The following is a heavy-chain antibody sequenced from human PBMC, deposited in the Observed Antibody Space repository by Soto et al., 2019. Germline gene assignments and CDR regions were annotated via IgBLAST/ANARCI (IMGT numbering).Heavy chain of an antibody. CDR2: IKQDGSEK. D-gene: IGHD2-21*02. CDR1: GFTFSSYE. CDR3: AREGGAYCGGDCYSYYYGMDV. Sequence: EVQLVESGGSLVQPGGSLRLSCAASGFTFSSYEMNWVRQAPGKGLEWVANIKQDGSEKYYVDSVKGRFTISRDNAKNSLYLQMNSLRAEDTAVYYCAREGGAYCGGDCYSYYYGMDVWGQGTTVTVSS. V-gene: IGHV3-7*03. J-gene: IGHJ6*02.